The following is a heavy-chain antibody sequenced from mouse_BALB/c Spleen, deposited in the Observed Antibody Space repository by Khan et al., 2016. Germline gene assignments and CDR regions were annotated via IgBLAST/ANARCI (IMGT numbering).Heavy chain of an antibody. Sequence: DLVKPGASVKLSCKASGYTFTSYWINWIKQRPGQGLEWIGRIAPGSGSTYYNEMFKGQATLTVDTSSSTAYIQLSSLSSAAAADYFYAREGTVPLMDYWGQGTSVTVSS. CDR3: AREGTVPLMDY. D-gene: IGHD1-1*01. CDR1: GYTFTSYW. V-gene: IGHV1S41*01. J-gene: IGHJ4*01. CDR2: IAPGSGST.